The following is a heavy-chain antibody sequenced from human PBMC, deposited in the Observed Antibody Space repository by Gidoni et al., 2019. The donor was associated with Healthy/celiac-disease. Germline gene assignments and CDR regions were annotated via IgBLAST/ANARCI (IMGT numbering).Heavy chain of an antibody. CDR1: GFTFSSYA. V-gene: IGHV3-23*01. D-gene: IGHD2-2*01. CDR3: AKKYQLLFHFDC. Sequence: EVQLLESGGGLVQPRGSLRLSCAAYGFTFSSYAMTWVRQPPGKGLEWVSDISGSCGSTYYADSVNGRFTISRDNSKNTLYLQMNSLRAEDTAVYYCAKKYQLLFHFDCWGQGPLVTVSS. CDR2: ISGSCGST. J-gene: IGHJ4*02.